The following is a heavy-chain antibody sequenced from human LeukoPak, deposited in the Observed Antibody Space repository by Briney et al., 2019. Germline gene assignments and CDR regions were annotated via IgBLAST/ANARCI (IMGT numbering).Heavy chain of an antibody. V-gene: IGHV3-48*01. Sequence: GGSLRLSCPASGFTFSNYSINWVRQAPGKGLEWVSYIIRSSSTIYYADSVKGRFTISRDNAKNSLYLQMNSLRAEDTAVYYYARAKRNGFDIWGQGTMVNVSS. J-gene: IGHJ3*02. CDR1: GFTFSNYS. CDR2: IIRSSSTI. CDR3: ARAKRNGFDI.